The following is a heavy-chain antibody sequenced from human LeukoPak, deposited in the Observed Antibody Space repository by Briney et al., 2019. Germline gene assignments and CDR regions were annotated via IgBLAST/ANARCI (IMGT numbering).Heavy chain of an antibody. CDR2: IYSGGST. Sequence: PGGSLRLSCAASGFTFSSYAMHWVRQAPGKGLEWVSVIYSGGSTYYADSVKGRFTISRDNSKNTLYLQMNSLRAEDTAVYYCARDLYGVSHDYWGQGTLVTVSS. CDR3: ARDLYGVSHDY. J-gene: IGHJ4*02. CDR1: GFTFSSYA. D-gene: IGHD4-17*01. V-gene: IGHV3-53*01.